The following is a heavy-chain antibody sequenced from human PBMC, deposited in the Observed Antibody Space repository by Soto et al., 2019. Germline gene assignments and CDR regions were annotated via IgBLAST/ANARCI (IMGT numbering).Heavy chain of an antibody. Sequence: PSETLSLTCAVSGGSISSGGYSWSWIRQPPGKGLEWIGYIYHSGCTYYNPSLKSRVTISVDRSKNQFSLKLSSVTAADTAVYYCARTRIPNAFDIWGQGTMVTVSS. V-gene: IGHV4-30-2*01. D-gene: IGHD3-10*01. J-gene: IGHJ3*02. CDR2: IYHSGCT. CDR3: ARTRIPNAFDI. CDR1: GGSISSGGYS.